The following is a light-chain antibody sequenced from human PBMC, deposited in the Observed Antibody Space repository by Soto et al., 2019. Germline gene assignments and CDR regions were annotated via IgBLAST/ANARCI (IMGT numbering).Light chain of an antibody. CDR1: QSVGSY. V-gene: IGKV3-11*01. CDR3: QQRSNWMYT. Sequence: EIVLTQSPATLSLSPGERATLSCRASQSVGSYLAWYQQKPGQAPRLLIYTASNRATGIPARFSGRGSGTDFILTISSLEPEDFAVYYCQQRSNWMYTFGQGTKLEIK. J-gene: IGKJ2*01. CDR2: TAS.